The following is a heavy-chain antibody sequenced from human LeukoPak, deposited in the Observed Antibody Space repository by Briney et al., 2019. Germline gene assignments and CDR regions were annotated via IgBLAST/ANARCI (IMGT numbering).Heavy chain of an antibody. CDR2: ISGSGGST. D-gene: IGHD1-26*01. CDR3: AKLARALATPESVVGVTAAFEY. V-gene: IGHV3-23*01. J-gene: IGHJ4*02. CDR1: GXTFSSSA. Sequence: GGSLRLSCAASGXTFSSSAMSWVRQAPGKGLEWVSVISGSGGSTYYADSVRGRFTISRDNSKKTLYLQMNSLGAEDTAVYYCAKLARALATPESVVGVTAAFEYWGQGSLVTVSS.